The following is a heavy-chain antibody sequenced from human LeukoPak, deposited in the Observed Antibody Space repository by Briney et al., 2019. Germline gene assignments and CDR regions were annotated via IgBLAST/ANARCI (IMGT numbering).Heavy chain of an antibody. D-gene: IGHD3-10*01. J-gene: IGHJ4*02. Sequence: SVKVSCKASGGTFSSYAISWVRQAPGQGLEWMGRIIPILGIANYAQKFQGRVTITADKSTSAAYMELSSLRSEDTAVYYCARDSSGSSIDYWGQGTLVTVSS. CDR1: GGTFSSYA. V-gene: IGHV1-69*04. CDR2: IIPILGIA. CDR3: ARDSSGSSIDY.